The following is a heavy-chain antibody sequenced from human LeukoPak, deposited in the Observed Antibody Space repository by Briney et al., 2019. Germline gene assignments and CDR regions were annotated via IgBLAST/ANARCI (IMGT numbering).Heavy chain of an antibody. D-gene: IGHD6-6*01. CDR3: ARDGYTTSSVLRY. V-gene: IGHV3-7*01. CDR2: IKQDGSEK. J-gene: IGHJ4*02. CDR1: GYTFSNYW. Sequence: PGGSLRLSCAASGYTFSNYWMSWVRQAPGKGVEWVANIKQDGSEKNYADSVKGRFTISRDNAKNSLYLQMNSLRAEDTAVYCCARDGYTTSSVLRYWGQGTLVTVSS.